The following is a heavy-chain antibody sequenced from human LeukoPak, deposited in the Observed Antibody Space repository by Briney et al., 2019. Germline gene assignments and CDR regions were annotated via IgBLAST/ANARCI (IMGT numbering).Heavy chain of an antibody. CDR3: ARAGRYCSGGSCYSFDY. CDR1: GGSISSSNW. V-gene: IGHV4-4*02. Sequence: SETLSLTCAVSGGSISSSNWWSWVRPPPGKGLEWIGEIYHSGSTNYNPSLKSRVTISVDRSKNQFSPKLSSVTAADTAVYYCARAGRYCSGGSCYSFDYWGQGTLVTVSS. D-gene: IGHD2-15*01. CDR2: IYHSGST. J-gene: IGHJ4*02.